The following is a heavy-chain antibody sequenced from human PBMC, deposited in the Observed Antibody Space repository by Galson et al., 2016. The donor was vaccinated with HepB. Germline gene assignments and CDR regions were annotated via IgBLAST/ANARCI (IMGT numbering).Heavy chain of an antibody. CDR2: ISAYNGYT. CDR1: GYTFTSFG. V-gene: IGHV1-18*01. J-gene: IGHJ6*02. D-gene: IGHD1-26*01. Sequence: QSGAEVKKPGESLKVSCKASGYTFTSFGITWVRQAPGQGLEWMGWISAYNGYTNYAQKLQGRVTMTQHTSTSTVYIELRSLRSDDTAVYYCARGGGGTYFENYYYGMDVWGQGTTVTVSS. CDR3: ARGGGGTYFENYYYGMDV.